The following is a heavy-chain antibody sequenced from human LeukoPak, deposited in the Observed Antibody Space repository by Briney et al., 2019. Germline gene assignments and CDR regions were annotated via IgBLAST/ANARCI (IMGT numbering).Heavy chain of an antibody. CDR2: IYTGGST. D-gene: IGHD3-9*01. V-gene: IGHV3-53*01. CDR3: TKDYCGKFCSAV. J-gene: IGHJ6*02. Sequence: GGSLRLSCAVSGFPVSTNYMNWVRQAPGKGLEWVSVIYTGGSTYYGDSVKGRFTISRDNSKNTLYLQMNSLRAEDTAKYYCTKDYCGKFCSAVWGQGTTVTVSS. CDR1: GFPVSTNY.